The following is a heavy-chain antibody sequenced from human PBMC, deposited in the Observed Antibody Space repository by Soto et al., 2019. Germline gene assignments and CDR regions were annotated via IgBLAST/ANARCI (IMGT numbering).Heavy chain of an antibody. J-gene: IGHJ4*02. CDR2: INHSGST. Sequence: SETLSLTCAVYGGSFSGYYWSWIRQPPGKGLEWIGEINHSGSTNYNPSLKSRVTISVDTSKNQFSLKLSSVTAADTAVYYCARSGHRYPRYYFDYWGQGTLVTVSS. CDR3: ARSGHRYPRYYFDY. V-gene: IGHV4-34*01. D-gene: IGHD2-21*02. CDR1: GGSFSGYY.